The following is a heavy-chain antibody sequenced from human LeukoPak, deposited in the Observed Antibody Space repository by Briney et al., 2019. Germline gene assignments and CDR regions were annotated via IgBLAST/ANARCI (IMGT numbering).Heavy chain of an antibody. Sequence: PSETLSLTCTVSGGTISISSYYWGWIRQPPGKGLEWIGSIYHSGSTYYNPSLKSQVTISVETSKNQFSLKLSSVTAADTAVYFCARIIVVVPAATNWFDPWGQGTLVTV. V-gene: IGHV4-39*01. CDR1: GGTISISSYY. D-gene: IGHD2-2*01. J-gene: IGHJ5*02. CDR3: ARIIVVVPAATNWFDP. CDR2: IYHSGST.